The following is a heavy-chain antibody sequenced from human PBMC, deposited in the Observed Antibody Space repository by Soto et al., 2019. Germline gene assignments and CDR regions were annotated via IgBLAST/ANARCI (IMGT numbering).Heavy chain of an antibody. CDR3: ASGSHIEDIYYGSGSQLPFDY. CDR2: INHSGST. J-gene: IGHJ4*02. V-gene: IGHV4-34*01. CDR1: GGSFSGYY. D-gene: IGHD3-10*01. Sequence: SETLSLTCAVYGGSFSGYYWSWIRQPPGKGLEWIGEINHSGSTNYNPSLKSRVTISVDTSKNQFSLKLSSVTAADTAVYYCASGSHIEDIYYGSGSQLPFDYWGQGTLVTVSS.